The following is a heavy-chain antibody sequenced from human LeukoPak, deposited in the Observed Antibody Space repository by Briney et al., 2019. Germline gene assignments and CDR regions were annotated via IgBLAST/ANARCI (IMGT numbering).Heavy chain of an antibody. J-gene: IGHJ5*02. D-gene: IGHD3-22*01. CDR2: ISGSGGST. CDR3: AKDQDYYDSSGYYYPNWFDP. V-gene: IGHV3-23*01. CDR1: GFTFSSYA. Sequence: GGSLRLSCAASGFTFSSYAMSWVRQAPGKGLEWVSAISGSGGSTYYADSVKGRFTIYRDNSKNTLYLQMNSLRAEDTAVYYCAKDQDYYDSSGYYYPNWFDPWGQGTLVTVSS.